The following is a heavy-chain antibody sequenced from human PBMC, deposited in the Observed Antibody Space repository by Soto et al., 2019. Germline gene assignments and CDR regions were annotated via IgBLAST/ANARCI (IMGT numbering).Heavy chain of an antibody. V-gene: IGHV1-2*02. CDR2: INPNSGGT. CDR3: ARDLRERPNS. D-gene: IGHD1-1*01. J-gene: IGHJ4*02. Sequence: ASVKVSCKASGYTFTAYYLHWVRQAPGQGLELMGWINPNSGGTIYAQKFQGRVTMTRDTSISTAYMELSRLRSDDTAVYYCARDLRERPNSWGQGTLVTVSS. CDR1: GYTFTAYY.